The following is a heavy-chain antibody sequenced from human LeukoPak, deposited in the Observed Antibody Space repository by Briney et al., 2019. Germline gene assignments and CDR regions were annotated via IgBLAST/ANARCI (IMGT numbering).Heavy chain of an antibody. D-gene: IGHD2-2*02. Sequence: PGGSLRLSCAASGFTFSSYWMSWVRQAPGKGLEWVAHIKQDGSEKYYVDSVKGRFTISRDNAKNSLYLQMDSLRAEDTAVYYCAMKAVPRPRLYDAFDFWGQGTVVTVSS. J-gene: IGHJ3*01. CDR1: GFTFSSYW. CDR3: AMKAVPRPRLYDAFDF. CDR2: IKQDGSEK. V-gene: IGHV3-7*01.